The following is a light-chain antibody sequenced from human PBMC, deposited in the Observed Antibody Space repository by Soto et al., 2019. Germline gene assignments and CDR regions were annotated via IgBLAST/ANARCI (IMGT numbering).Light chain of an antibody. CDR3: SSYAGKSNYV. V-gene: IGLV2-8*01. CDR1: SSDVGGHNY. CDR2: EVS. Sequence: QSALTQPPSASGSPGQSVTISCTGTSSDVGGHNYVSWYQQHPGKAPKLLIYEVSKRPSGVPDRFSGSKSGSTASLTVSGLQAEDEADYYCSSYAGKSNYVFGTGTKVTVL. J-gene: IGLJ1*01.